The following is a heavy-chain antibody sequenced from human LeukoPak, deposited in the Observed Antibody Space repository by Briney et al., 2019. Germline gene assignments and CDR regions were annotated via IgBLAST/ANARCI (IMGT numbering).Heavy chain of an antibody. V-gene: IGHV1-8*03. CDR1: GYTFTSYD. D-gene: IGHD6-19*01. J-gene: IGHJ4*02. CDR3: ARSPDLSSGWHADLDY. Sequence: GASVKVSCKASGYTFTSYDINWVRQATGQGLEWMGWMNPNSGNTGYAQKFQGRVTITRNTSISTAYMELSSLRSEDTAVYYCARSPDLSSGWHADLDYWGQGTLVTVSS. CDR2: MNPNSGNT.